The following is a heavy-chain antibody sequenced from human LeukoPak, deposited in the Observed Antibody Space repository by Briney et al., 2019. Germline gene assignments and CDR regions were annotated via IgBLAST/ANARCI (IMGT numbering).Heavy chain of an antibody. V-gene: IGHV3-33*08. CDR3: ARDHHYYDSSGLRSGCIDY. CDR1: GFTFSSYD. D-gene: IGHD3-22*01. J-gene: IGHJ4*02. Sequence: GGSLRLSCAASGFTFSSYDMHWVRQTPGKGLEWVAVIWHDGSKEFYVDSVKGRFTISRDNSENTLYLQMNSLRAEDTAVHYCARDHHYYDSSGLRSGCIDYWGQGTLVTVSS. CDR2: IWHDGSKE.